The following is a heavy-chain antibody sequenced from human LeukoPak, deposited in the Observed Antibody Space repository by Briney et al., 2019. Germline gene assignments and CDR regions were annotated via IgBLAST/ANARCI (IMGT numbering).Heavy chain of an antibody. D-gene: IGHD6-19*01. CDR3: ARDPSNTSGWYIYFDF. CDR2: ISTYNGDT. J-gene: IGHJ4*02. Sequence: GASVKVSRKTSGYSFTHYAISWVRQAPGQGLEWMGWISTYNGDTKYAQKLQGRFTMTSDTSTSTVYMELRSLTSDDTAVYYCARDPSNTSGWYIYFDFWGQGTLVTVSS. CDR1: GYSFTHYA. V-gene: IGHV1-18*01.